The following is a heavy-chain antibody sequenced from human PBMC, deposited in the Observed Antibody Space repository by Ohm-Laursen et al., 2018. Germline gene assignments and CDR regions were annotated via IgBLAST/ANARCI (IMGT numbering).Heavy chain of an antibody. D-gene: IGHD1-26*01. CDR1: GFSLTNARVG. CDR3: AREVVGTTYVDY. J-gene: IGHJ4*02. V-gene: IGHV2-70*04. Sequence: TQTLTLTCTLSGFSLTNARVGVSWIRQAPGKALEWLARIDWDDEKFYSTSLKTRVTISKDTSKNQVVLIMTNMDPEDTATYYCAREVVGTTYVDYWGQGTLVTVSS. CDR2: IDWDDEK.